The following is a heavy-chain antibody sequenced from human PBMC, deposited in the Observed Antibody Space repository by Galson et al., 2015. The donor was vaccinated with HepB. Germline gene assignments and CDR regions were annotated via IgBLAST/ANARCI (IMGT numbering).Heavy chain of an antibody. V-gene: IGHV1-18*01. J-gene: IGHJ4*02. D-gene: IGHD5-18*01. CDR1: GYTFTSYG. Sequence: SVKVSCKASGYTFTSYGISWVRQAPGKGLEWMGCFGAEDGETIYAQKFQGRVTMTRDTSNSTAYMELSRLRSDDTAVYYCAREVDTAMIRDYGGQGTLFTVSP. CDR3: AREVDTAMIRDY. CDR2: FGAEDGET.